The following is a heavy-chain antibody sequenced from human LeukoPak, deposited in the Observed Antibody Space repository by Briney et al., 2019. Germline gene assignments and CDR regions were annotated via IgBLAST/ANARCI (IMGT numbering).Heavy chain of an antibody. J-gene: IGHJ4*02. CDR2: IIPIFGTA. D-gene: IGHD3-22*01. Sequence: ASVKVSCKASGGTFSSYAISWVRQAPGQGLEWMGGIIPIFGTANYAQKFQGRVTITADESTSTAYMELSSLRSEDTAVYYCAIDSNYYDSSGYYYGWGQGTLVTVSS. CDR1: GGTFSSYA. CDR3: AIDSNYYDSSGYYYG. V-gene: IGHV1-69*13.